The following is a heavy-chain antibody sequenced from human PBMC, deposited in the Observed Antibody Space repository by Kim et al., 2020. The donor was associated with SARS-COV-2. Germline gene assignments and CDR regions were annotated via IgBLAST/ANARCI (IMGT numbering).Heavy chain of an antibody. J-gene: IGHJ3*02. D-gene: IGHD3-22*01. CDR3: TRRNYYDSSGYYLGAFDI. Sequence: KGRFTIYRDDSKNTAYLQMNSLKTEDTAVYYCTRRNYYDSSGYYLGAFDIWGQGTMVTVSS. V-gene: IGHV3-73*01.